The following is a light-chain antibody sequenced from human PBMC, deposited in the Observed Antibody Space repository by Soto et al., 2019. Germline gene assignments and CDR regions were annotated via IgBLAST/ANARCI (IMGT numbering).Light chain of an antibody. CDR3: QQYETFSGT. CDR2: DAS. J-gene: IGKJ1*01. CDR1: QSISDY. V-gene: IGKV1-5*01. Sequence: DIQMTQSPSTLSASVGDRVIITCRASQSISDYLAWYQQKPAKAPKLLIYDASNLESGVPSTFSGSGSGTEFTLTISSLQPDDFATYYCQQYETFSGTFGPGTRWIS.